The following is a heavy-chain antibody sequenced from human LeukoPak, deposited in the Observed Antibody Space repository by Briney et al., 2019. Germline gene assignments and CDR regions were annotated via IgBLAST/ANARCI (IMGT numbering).Heavy chain of an antibody. CDR3: ARDDSSGWYVWFDP. CDR1: GGSISSYY. J-gene: IGHJ5*02. CDR2: IYTSGST. D-gene: IGHD6-19*01. V-gene: IGHV4-4*07. Sequence: SETLSLTCTVSGGSISSYYWSWIRQTAGNGLEWIGRIYTSGSTNYNPSLKSRVTMSVDTSKNQLSLKLSSVTAADTAVYYCARDDSSGWYVWFDPWGQGTLVTVSS.